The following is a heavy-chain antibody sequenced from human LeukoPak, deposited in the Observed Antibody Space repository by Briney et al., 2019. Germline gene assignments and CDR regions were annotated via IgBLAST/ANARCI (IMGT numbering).Heavy chain of an antibody. CDR1: GYTFTGYY. CDR3: ARDRSGSYYFDAFDI. CDR2: INPSGGST. J-gene: IGHJ3*02. D-gene: IGHD1-26*01. V-gene: IGHV1-46*01. Sequence: GASVKVSCKVSGYTFTGYYMHWVRQAPGQGLEWMGIINPSGGSTSYAQKFQGRVTMTRDMSTSTVYMELSSLRSEDTAVYYCARDRSGSYYFDAFDIWGQGTMVTVSS.